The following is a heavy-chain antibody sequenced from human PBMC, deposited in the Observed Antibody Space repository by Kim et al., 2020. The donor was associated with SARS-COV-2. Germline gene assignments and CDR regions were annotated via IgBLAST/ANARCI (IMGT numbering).Heavy chain of an antibody. CDR3: AKDSSGGSSGWYRYFDY. V-gene: IGHV3-9*01. CDR2: ISWNSGSI. J-gene: IGHJ4*01. CDR1: GFTFDDYA. Sequence: SLRLSCAASGFTFDDYAMHWVRQAPGKGLEWVSGISWNSGSIGYADSVKGRFTISRDNAKNSLYLQMNSLRAEDTALYYCAKDSSGGSSGWYRYFDY. D-gene: IGHD6-19*01.